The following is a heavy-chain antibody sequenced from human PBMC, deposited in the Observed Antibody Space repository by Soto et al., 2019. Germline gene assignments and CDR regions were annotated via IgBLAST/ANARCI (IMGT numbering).Heavy chain of an antibody. J-gene: IGHJ6*02. Sequence: QVQLQQWGAGLLKSSETLSLTCAVYGGSFSGYYWSWIRQPPGKGLEWIGEIDHGGSPYFSPSLNSRVTIPIDTSKNQFSLHLRSVTAADTAVYYCARRRSDSSGWGVRYYYAMDVWGQGTTVTVSS. CDR3: ARRRSDSSGWGVRYYYAMDV. D-gene: IGHD6-19*01. CDR1: GGSFSGYY. V-gene: IGHV4-34*02. CDR2: IDHGGSP.